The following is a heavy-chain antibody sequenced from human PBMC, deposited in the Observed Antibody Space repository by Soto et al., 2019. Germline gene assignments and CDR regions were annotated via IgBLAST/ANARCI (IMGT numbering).Heavy chain of an antibody. Sequence: EQLQQWGAGLLKPSETLSLTCAVYGGSFSGYYWSWIRQPPGKGLEWIGEINHSGSTNYNPSLKSRVTISVDTSKNQFSLKLSSVTAADTAVYYCASAPYISGSYYRLDYWGQGTLVTVSS. CDR3: ASAPYISGSYYRLDY. D-gene: IGHD1-26*01. CDR1: GGSFSGYY. V-gene: IGHV4-34*01. J-gene: IGHJ4*02. CDR2: INHSGST.